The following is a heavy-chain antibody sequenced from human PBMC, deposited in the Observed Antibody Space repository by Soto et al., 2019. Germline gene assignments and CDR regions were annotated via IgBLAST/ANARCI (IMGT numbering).Heavy chain of an antibody. CDR3: ARLGVGADYYYYGMDV. CDR2: IDPSDSYT. Sequence: PGESLKISCKGSGYSFTSYWISWVRQMPGKGLEWMGRIDPSDSYTNYSPSFQGHVTISADKSISTAYLQWSSLKASETAMYYCARLGVGADYYYYGMDVWGQGTTVTVSS. D-gene: IGHD1-26*01. CDR1: GYSFTSYW. V-gene: IGHV5-10-1*01. J-gene: IGHJ6*02.